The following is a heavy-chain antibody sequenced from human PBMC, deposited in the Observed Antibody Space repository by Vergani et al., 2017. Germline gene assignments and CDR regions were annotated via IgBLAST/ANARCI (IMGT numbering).Heavy chain of an antibody. D-gene: IGHD2-15*01. CDR1: GYTFTGYY. Sequence: QVQLVQSGAEVKKPGASVKVSCKASGYTFTGYYMHWVRQAPGQGLEWMGWINPNSGGTNYAQKLQGRVTMTTDTSTSTAYMELRSLRSDDTAVYYCARGPPDIVVVVIFDYWGQGTLVTVSS. J-gene: IGHJ4*02. V-gene: IGHV1-2*02. CDR2: INPNSGGT. CDR3: ARGPPDIVVVVIFDY.